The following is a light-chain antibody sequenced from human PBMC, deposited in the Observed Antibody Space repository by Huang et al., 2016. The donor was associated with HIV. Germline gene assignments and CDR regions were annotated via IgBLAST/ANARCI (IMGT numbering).Light chain of an antibody. J-gene: IGKJ2*01. CDR3: MQGLQTPPT. CDR2: LTS. CDR1: KNLLHSSGHNR. V-gene: IGKV2-28*01. Sequence: EIVMTQSPLSLPVSPGQPASISCTSSKNLLHSSGHNRLDWYLQKPGQSPQLLILLTSNRASGVPDKFTGSGSGSNFTLSINKVQPDDVGIYYCMQGLQTPPTFGQGTKLEI.